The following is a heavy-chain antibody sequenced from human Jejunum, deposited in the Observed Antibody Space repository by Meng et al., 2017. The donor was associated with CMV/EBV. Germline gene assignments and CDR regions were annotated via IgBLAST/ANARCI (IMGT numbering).Heavy chain of an antibody. CDR1: GGPISGYY. V-gene: IGHV4-4*07. CDR3: ARECVGEAYDCQWNYWFDP. Sequence: QVPLPVSVPGLVRTSESLSLTCSVSGGPISGYYWSWVRQPAGKRLEWIGRFHPGGTTNYNPSLENRITVSVDSSKNQFFLKLTSVTAADTAIYYCARECVGEAYDCQWNYWFDPWGRGTLVTVSS. CDR2: FHPGGTT. D-gene: IGHD3-16*01. J-gene: IGHJ5*02.